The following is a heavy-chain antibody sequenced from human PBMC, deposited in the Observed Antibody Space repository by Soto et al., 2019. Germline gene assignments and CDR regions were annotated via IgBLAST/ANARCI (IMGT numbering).Heavy chain of an antibody. D-gene: IGHD1-26*01. J-gene: IGHJ4*02. V-gene: IGHV1-18*01. CDR2: ISPNSGNT. CDR3: ARGVGSGLSDY. Sequence: ASVKVSCKASGYTFTNYGISWVRQAPGQGLEWMGWISPNSGNTKYAQKFQGRVTITRDTSASTAYMELSSLRSEDTAVYYCARGVGSGLSDYWGQGTLVTVSS. CDR1: GYTFTNYG.